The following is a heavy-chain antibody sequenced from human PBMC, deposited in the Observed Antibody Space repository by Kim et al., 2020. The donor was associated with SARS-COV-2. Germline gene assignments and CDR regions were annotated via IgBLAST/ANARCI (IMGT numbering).Heavy chain of an antibody. CDR1: GGSISCHY. D-gene: IGHD2-15*01. V-gene: IGHV4-59*11. Sequence: SETLSLTCNVSGGSISCHYWSWIRQSPEKGLEWIAYVYSTGSVRYSPSLRSRTTISVDISKNQFSLTLTSVTAADTAMYFFTRLQGYKSEEFDSLGQGTLVTVSS. CDR2: VYSTGSV. J-gene: IGHJ5*01. CDR3: TRLQGYKSEEFDS.